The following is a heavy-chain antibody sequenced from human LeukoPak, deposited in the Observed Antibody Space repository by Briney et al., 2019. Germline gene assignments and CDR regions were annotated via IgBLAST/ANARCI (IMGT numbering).Heavy chain of an antibody. V-gene: IGHV1-3*01. J-gene: IGHJ4*02. D-gene: IGHD6-13*01. CDR2: INDDSSNK. CDR3: ARASDSTEPFDY. Sequence: VASVKLSCTASGYTFTSYAMHWVRQAPGQRLEWMGWINDDSSNKKYSHTFKGRGTITRDTSASPAYMELSSLTSEDTAVYYCARASDSTEPFDYCRQRTLVIVSA. CDR1: GYTFTSYA.